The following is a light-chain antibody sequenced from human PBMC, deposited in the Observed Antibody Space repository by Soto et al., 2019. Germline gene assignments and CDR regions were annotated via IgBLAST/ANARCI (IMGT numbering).Light chain of an antibody. Sequence: IVLTQSPATLSLSPGERAALSCRASQSVSTSLAWYQHKPGQAPRLIIYDASKRAPGIPARFSGSGSGTDFTFTFCSQEPKDLAFYYFQVRNAWLTSAKGTKVK. CDR1: QSVSTS. CDR2: DAS. V-gene: IGKV3-11*01. J-gene: IGKJ1*01. CDR3: QVRNAWLT.